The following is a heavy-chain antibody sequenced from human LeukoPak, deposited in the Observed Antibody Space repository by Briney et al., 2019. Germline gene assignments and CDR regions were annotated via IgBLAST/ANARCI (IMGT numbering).Heavy chain of an antibody. CDR3: ARRPRNSGTYDGPSGLDY. Sequence: SETLSLTCAVSSGSISSSNWWSWVRQPPGKGLEWMGEIYHSGSTNYNPSLKSRVTISGDTSKNQFSLKLSSVTATDTAMYYCARRPRNSGTYDGPSGLDYWGQGTPVTVSS. CDR1: SGSISSSNW. J-gene: IGHJ4*02. V-gene: IGHV4-4*02. CDR2: IYHSGST. D-gene: IGHD1-26*01.